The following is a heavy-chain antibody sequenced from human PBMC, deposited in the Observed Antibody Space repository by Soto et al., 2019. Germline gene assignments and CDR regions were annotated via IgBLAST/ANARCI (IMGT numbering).Heavy chain of an antibody. V-gene: IGHV3-33*05. Sequence: QVQLVESGGGVVQPGTSLRLSCVGSRFTFRSYVIHWVRQAPGKGLEWVALTSYDGSNNFYGDSVKGRFTISRHNSRNTVELQMDSLRFEDTAHYYCARWGTTGGLDVWGQGTLVSVSS. CDR3: ARWGTTGGLDV. D-gene: IGHD3-16*01. CDR1: RFTFRSYV. J-gene: IGHJ4*02. CDR2: TSYDGSNN.